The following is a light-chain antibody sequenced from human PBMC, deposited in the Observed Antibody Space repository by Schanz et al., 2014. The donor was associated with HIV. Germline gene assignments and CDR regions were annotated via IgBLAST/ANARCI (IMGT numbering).Light chain of an antibody. CDR1: QTVSSNS. CDR3: QQYAVSSWT. Sequence: EIVFTQSPVILSLSPGERATLSCRAIQTVSSNSLGWYQQKRGQVPRLLIYSASRRANGIPDRFSGSGSGTDFTLTISRLEPEDFAVYYCQQYAVSSWTFGLGTRVESK. J-gene: IGKJ1*01. V-gene: IGKV3-20*01. CDR2: SAS.